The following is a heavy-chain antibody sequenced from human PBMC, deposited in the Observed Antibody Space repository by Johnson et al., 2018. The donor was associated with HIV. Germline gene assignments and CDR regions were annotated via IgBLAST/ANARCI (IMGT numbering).Heavy chain of an antibody. V-gene: IGHV3-20*04. CDR3: ARDDIRDGKSFDI. J-gene: IGHJ3*02. Sequence: MLLVESGGGLVQPGRSLRLSCAASGFTFDDYAMHWVRQAPGKGLEWVSGINWNGGSTGYADSVKGRFTISRDNAKNSLYLQMNSLRAEDTALYYCARDDIRDGKSFDIWGQGTMVTVSS. CDR2: INWNGGST. CDR1: GFTFDDYA.